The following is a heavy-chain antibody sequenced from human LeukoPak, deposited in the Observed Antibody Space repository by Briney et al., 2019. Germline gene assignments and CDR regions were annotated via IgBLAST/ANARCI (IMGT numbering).Heavy chain of an antibody. V-gene: IGHV1-2*02. D-gene: IGHD3-22*01. J-gene: IGHJ4*02. CDR1: GYTFTGYY. Sequence: ASVKVSCKASGYTFTGYYMHWVRQAPRQGLEWMGWINPNSGGTNYAQKFQGRVTMTRDTSISTAYMELSRLRSDDTAVYYCARERYYYDSSGIGYWGQGTLVTVSS. CDR2: INPNSGGT. CDR3: ARERYYYDSSGIGY.